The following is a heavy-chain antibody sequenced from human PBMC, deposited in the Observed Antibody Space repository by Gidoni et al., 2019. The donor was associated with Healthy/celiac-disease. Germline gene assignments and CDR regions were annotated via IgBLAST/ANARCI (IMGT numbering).Heavy chain of an antibody. Sequence: QVQLQESGPGLVKPSETLSLTCTVSGGSISSYYWSWIRQPAGKGLEWIGRIYTSGSTNYNPSLKSRVTMSVDTSKNQFSLKLSSVTAADTAVYYCARRGLWFGESLGAFDIWGQGTMVTVSS. CDR1: GGSISSYY. CDR3: ARRGLWFGESLGAFDI. J-gene: IGHJ3*02. V-gene: IGHV4-4*07. D-gene: IGHD3-10*01. CDR2: IYTSGST.